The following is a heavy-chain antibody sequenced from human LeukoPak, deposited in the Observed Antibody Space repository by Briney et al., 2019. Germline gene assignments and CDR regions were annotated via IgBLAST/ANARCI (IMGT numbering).Heavy chain of an antibody. J-gene: IGHJ4*02. CDR1: GYSFTGYY. CDR2: INPNSGGT. Sequence: GASVKVSCKASGYSFTGYYMHWVRQAPGQGLEWMGWINPNSGGTNYAQEFQGRVTMTRDTSISTAYMELSRLRSDDTAVYYCARELYSVTSYWGQGTLVTVSS. V-gene: IGHV1-2*02. D-gene: IGHD1-1*01. CDR3: ARELYSVTSY.